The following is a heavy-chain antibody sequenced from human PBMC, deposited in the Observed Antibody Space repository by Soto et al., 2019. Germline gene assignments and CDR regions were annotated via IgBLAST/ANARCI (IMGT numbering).Heavy chain of an antibody. J-gene: IGHJ6*02. CDR1: GFTFSSYG. CDR2: IWYDGSNK. Sequence: QVQLVESGGGVVQPGRSLRLSCAASGFTFSSYGMHWVRQAPGKGLEWVAVIWYDGSNKYYADSVKGRFTISRDNSKNTLYLQMNSLRAEDTAVYYCARDLRTAARVYYYYGMDVWGQGTTVTVSS. V-gene: IGHV3-33*01. CDR3: ARDLRTAARVYYYYGMDV. D-gene: IGHD6-6*01.